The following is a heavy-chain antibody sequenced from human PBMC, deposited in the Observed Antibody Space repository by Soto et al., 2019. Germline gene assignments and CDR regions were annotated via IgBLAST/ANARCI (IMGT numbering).Heavy chain of an antibody. J-gene: IGHJ4*02. CDR1: GFTFSSYA. D-gene: IGHD5-18*01. Sequence: SGGSLRLSCAASGFTFSSYAMSWVRQGPGKGLEWVSGISGSGGSTYYADSVKGRFTISRDNSKNTLYLQMNSLRAEDTAVYYCAKGSRGYSYGYYGDYWGQGTLVTVSS. CDR3: AKGSRGYSYGYYGDY. V-gene: IGHV3-23*01. CDR2: ISGSGGST.